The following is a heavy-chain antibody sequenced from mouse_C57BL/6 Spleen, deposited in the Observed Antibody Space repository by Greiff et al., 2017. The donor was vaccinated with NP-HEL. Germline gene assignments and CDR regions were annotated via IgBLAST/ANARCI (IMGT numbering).Heavy chain of an antibody. Sequence: ESGPGLVKPSQSLSLTCSVTGYSITSGYYWNWIRQFPGNKLEWMGYIRYDGNNNYKPSLKNRISITRDTSKNQFFLKLNSVTTEDTSTDYCARIDYDYFDYWGQGTTLTVSS. CDR1: GYSITSGYY. CDR2: IRYDGNN. CDR3: ARIDYDYFDY. D-gene: IGHD2-4*01. V-gene: IGHV3-6*01. J-gene: IGHJ2*01.